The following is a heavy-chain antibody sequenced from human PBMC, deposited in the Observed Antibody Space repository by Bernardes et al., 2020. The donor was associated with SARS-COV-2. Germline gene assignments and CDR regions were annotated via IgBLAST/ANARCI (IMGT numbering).Heavy chain of an antibody. V-gene: IGHV4-59*01. J-gene: IGHJ4*02. CDR1: GGSISGYY. D-gene: IGHD3-22*01. Sequence: SETLSLTCTVSGGSISGYYWSWIRQPPGKGLEWIGYVYYSGTTNYNPSLKSRGTISVDTSKNQFSLRLNSVTAADTALYYCARFIAAGSRWRDYWGQGTLVTVSS. CDR3: ARFIAAGSRWRDY. CDR2: VYYSGTT.